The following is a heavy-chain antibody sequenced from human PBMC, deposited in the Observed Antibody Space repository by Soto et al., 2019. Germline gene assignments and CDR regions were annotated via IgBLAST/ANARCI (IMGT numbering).Heavy chain of an antibody. CDR3: ARVVVVVVAASPMIENWFDP. CDR1: GRSISSSSYY. CDR2: IYYSGST. Sequence: SETLSLPCTVSGRSISSSSYYWGWIRQPPGKGLEWIGSIYYSGSTYYNPSLKSRVTISVDTSQNQFSLMLSSVTAADTAVYYCARVVVVVVAASPMIENWFDPWGQGTLVTVSS. V-gene: IGHV4-39*01. J-gene: IGHJ5*02. D-gene: IGHD2-15*01.